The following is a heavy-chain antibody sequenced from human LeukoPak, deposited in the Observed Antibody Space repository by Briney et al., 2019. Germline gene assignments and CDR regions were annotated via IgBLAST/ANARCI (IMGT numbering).Heavy chain of an antibody. V-gene: IGHV4-34*01. J-gene: IGHJ4*02. D-gene: IGHD3-16*02. CDR1: GGSFSGYY. CDR3: ASRTRYYDYVWGSYRREYYFDY. CDR2: INHSGST. Sequence: SETLSLTCAVYGGSFSGYYWSWIRQPPGKGLEWIGEINHSGSTNYNPPLKSRVTISVDTSKNQFSLKLSSVTAADTAVYYCASRTRYYDYVWGSYRREYYFDYWGQGTLVTVSS.